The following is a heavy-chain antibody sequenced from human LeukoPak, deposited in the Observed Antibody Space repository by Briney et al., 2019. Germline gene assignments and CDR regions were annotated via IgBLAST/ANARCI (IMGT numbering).Heavy chain of an antibody. D-gene: IGHD3-22*01. J-gene: IGHJ4*02. CDR3: AREEDYDSSGILDY. Sequence: AGGSLRLSCAASGFTVSSNYMSWVRQAPGKGLEWVSVIYSGGSTYYADSVKGRFTISRDNSKNTLYLQMNSLRAEDTAVYYCAREEDYDSSGILDYWGQGTLVTVSS. CDR2: IYSGGST. CDR1: GFTVSSNY. V-gene: IGHV3-66*01.